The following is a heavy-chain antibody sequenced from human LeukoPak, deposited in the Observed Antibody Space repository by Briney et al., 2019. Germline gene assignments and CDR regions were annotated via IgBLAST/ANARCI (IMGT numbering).Heavy chain of an antibody. Sequence: PGGSLRLSCAASGFTFSAFWMTWVRQAPGRGLEWVANINPYGGKKTYVDSVKGRFTTSRDNAKNSLYLQMSSLRAEDTAVYYCATAPAAADSCWGQGTLVAVSS. J-gene: IGHJ4*02. D-gene: IGHD6-13*01. CDR3: ATAPAAADSC. CDR2: INPYGGKK. V-gene: IGHV3-7*01. CDR1: GFTFSAFW.